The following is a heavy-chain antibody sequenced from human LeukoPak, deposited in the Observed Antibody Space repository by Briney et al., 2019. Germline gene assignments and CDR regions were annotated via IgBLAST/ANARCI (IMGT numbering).Heavy chain of an antibody. CDR1: GFTFSSYE. Sequence: PGGSLRLSCAASGFTFSSYEMNWVRQAPGKGLEWVSYISSSGSTIYYADSVKGRSTISRDNAKNSLYLQMNSLRAEDTAVYYCARATMVRGVTWGQGTLVTVSS. CDR2: ISSSGSTI. D-gene: IGHD3-10*01. V-gene: IGHV3-48*03. CDR3: ARATMVRGVT. J-gene: IGHJ5*02.